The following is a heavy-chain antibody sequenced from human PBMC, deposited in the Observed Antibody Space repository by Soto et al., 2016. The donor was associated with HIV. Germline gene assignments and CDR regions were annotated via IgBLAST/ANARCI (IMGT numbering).Heavy chain of an antibody. CDR2: IFYTGTT. J-gene: IGHJ4*02. V-gene: IGHV4-31*02. D-gene: IGHD3-10*01. CDR3: ARQLGPGTYYNSGYFDN. Sequence: QVQLQESGPGLVKPSQTLSLTCVVSGGSISSGGYYWSWVRQHPGKGLEYIGYIFYTGTTYYNPSLKSRVSMSIDTSRNHFSLKLTSVTAADTALYYCARQLGPGTYYNSGYFDNWGQGFXVTVSS. CDR1: GGSISSGGYY.